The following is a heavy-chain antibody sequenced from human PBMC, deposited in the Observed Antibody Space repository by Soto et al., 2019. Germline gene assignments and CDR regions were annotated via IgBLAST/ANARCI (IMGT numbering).Heavy chain of an antibody. V-gene: IGHV1-18*01. Sequence: ASVKVSCKAPGYTFTSYGISWVRQAPGQGLEWMGWISAYNGNTNYAQKLQGRVTMTTDTSTSTAYMELRSLRSDDTAVYYCARMGHYYDSSGYKTGAFDIWGQGTMVTVSS. CDR3: ARMGHYYDSSGYKTGAFDI. CDR2: ISAYNGNT. D-gene: IGHD3-22*01. CDR1: GYTFTSYG. J-gene: IGHJ3*02.